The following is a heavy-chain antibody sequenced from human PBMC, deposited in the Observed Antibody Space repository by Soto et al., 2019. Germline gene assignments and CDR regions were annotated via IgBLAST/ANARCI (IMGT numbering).Heavy chain of an antibody. V-gene: IGHV4-4*02. CDR3: ARVVLTITRGAVDA. CDR2: ISHSGTS. CDR1: GGSISSSHW. D-gene: IGHD3-9*01. Sequence: QVQLQASGPGLVKPSGTLSLTCAVSGGSISSSHWWTWVRQSPGKGLEYIGEISHSGTSNSNPSLKCRVTLSVDKSKNHFSLTLTSVTAADTAVYYCARVVLTITRGAVDAWGQGTLVIVSS. J-gene: IGHJ3*01.